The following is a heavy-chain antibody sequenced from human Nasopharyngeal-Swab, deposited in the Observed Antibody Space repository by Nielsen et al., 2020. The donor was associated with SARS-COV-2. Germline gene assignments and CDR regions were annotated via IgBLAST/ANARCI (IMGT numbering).Heavy chain of an antibody. J-gene: IGHJ6*02. CDR3: ARISIAAAGPYYYGMDV. D-gene: IGHD6-13*01. Sequence: SETLSLTCAVYGGSFSGYYWSWIRQPPGKGLEWIGEINHSGSTNYNPSLKSRVTISVDTSKNQFSLKLSFVTAADTAVYYCARISIAAAGPYYYGMDVWGQGTTVTVSS. CDR1: GGSFSGYY. CDR2: INHSGST. V-gene: IGHV4-34*01.